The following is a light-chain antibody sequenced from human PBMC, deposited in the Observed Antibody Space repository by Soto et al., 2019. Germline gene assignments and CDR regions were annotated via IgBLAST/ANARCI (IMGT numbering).Light chain of an antibody. J-gene: IGLJ1*01. CDR3: SSYTTSSTRV. CDR2: EVT. CDR1: SSDIGIYKY. V-gene: IGLV2-14*01. Sequence: QSVLTQPASVSGARGQSSAISCTGSSSDIGIYKYVSSYQQHPGKVPNLIIYEVTNRPSGVSNRFSGSKSGNTASLTISGLQAEDEADYYCSSYTTSSTRVFGPGTKATVL.